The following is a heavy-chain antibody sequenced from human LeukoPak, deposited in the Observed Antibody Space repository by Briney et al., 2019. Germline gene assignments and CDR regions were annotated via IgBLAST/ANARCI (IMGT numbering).Heavy chain of an antibody. V-gene: IGHV6-1*01. CDR2: TYYRSKWYN. Sequence: SQTLSLTCAISGDSVSSNSAAWNWIRQSPSKGLEWLGRTYYRSKWYNDYAVSVKSRITINPYTSKNQFSLQLNSVTPEDTAVYYCASYYDILTGYFPWAFDIWGQGTMVTVSS. D-gene: IGHD3-9*01. CDR1: GDSVSSNSAA. CDR3: ASYYDILTGYFPWAFDI. J-gene: IGHJ3*02.